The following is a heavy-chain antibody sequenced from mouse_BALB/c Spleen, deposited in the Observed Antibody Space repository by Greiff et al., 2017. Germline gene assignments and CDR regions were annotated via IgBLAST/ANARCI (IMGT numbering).Heavy chain of an antibody. Sequence: VQLQQSGAELVRPGALVKLSCKASGFNIKDYYMHWVKQRPEQGLEWIGWIDPENGNTIYDPKFQGKASITADTSSNTAYLQLSSLTSEDTAVYYCASGTYWGQGTLVTVSA. D-gene: IGHD4-1*01. CDR2: IDPENGNT. CDR3: ASGTY. CDR1: GFNIKDYY. V-gene: IGHV14-1*02. J-gene: IGHJ3*01.